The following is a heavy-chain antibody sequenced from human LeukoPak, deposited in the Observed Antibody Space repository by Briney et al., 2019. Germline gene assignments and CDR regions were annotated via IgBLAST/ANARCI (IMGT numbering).Heavy chain of an antibody. D-gene: IGHD3-10*01. V-gene: IGHV4-39*07. CDR2: IYYSGST. Sequence: SETLSLTCTVSGGSISSSSYYWGWIRQPPGKGLEWIGSIYYSGSTYYNPSLKSRVTISVDTSKNQFSLKLSSVTAADTAVYYCARGPIARKLLWFAGWFDPWGQGTLVTASS. CDR3: ARGPIARKLLWFAGWFDP. J-gene: IGHJ5*02. CDR1: GGSISSSSYY.